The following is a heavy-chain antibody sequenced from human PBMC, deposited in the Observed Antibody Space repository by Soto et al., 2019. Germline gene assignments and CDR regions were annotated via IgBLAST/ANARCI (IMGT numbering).Heavy chain of an antibody. D-gene: IGHD6-13*01. CDR1: GFTFSTYG. Sequence: QVQLVESGGGVVQPGRSLRLSCAASGFTFSTYGMHWVRQAPGKGLEWVAVISNGGDNQYYGDSVKGRFTVSRDNSKNTLYLQMHSLRPEDTAVYYCAKRFSSSWSIDYWGQGTLVTVSS. CDR2: ISNGGDNQ. J-gene: IGHJ4*02. V-gene: IGHV3-30*18. CDR3: AKRFSSSWSIDY.